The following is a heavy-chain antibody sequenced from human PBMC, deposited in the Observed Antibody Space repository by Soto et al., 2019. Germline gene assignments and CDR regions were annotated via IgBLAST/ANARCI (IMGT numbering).Heavy chain of an antibody. CDR3: ARHLSYGDSALVY. Sequence: SETLSLTCTVSGASSSGSSYYWGWIRQPPGKGLEWIGNIYYSGGTYYNPSLQSRVTISLDTSKNQFSLNLISVTAADTAVYYCARHLSYGDSALVYWGQGTLVTVSS. D-gene: IGHD4-17*01. CDR1: GASSSGSSYY. V-gene: IGHV4-39*01. CDR2: IYYSGGT. J-gene: IGHJ4*02.